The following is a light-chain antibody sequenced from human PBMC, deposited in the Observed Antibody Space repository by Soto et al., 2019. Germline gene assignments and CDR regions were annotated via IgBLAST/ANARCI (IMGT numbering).Light chain of an antibody. CDR2: DAS. J-gene: IGKJ1*01. CDR3: QQSYITPRT. Sequence: DIQMTQSPSSLSASIGDRVTITCRASQNISNLLNWYHQKPGKAPKLLIYDASSLQSGVPSRFSGSGSGTDFTLTIISLQPEDFATYYCQQSYITPRTFGPGTKVDI. V-gene: IGKV1-39*01. CDR1: QNISNL.